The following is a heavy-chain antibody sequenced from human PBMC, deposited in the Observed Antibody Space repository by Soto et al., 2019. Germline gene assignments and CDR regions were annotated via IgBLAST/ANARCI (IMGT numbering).Heavy chain of an antibody. CDR2: ISYDGSKK. Sequence: PGGSLRLSCAASGFTFSSYDIHWVRQAPGKGLEWVAVISYDGSKKYYADSVKGQFTISRDNSKNTLYLQMNSLRAEDTAVYYCAKAYRRPLDICDKETMVTVSS. D-gene: IGHD3-16*02. CDR3: AKAYRRPLDI. V-gene: IGHV3-30*18. J-gene: IGHJ3*02. CDR1: GFTFSSYD.